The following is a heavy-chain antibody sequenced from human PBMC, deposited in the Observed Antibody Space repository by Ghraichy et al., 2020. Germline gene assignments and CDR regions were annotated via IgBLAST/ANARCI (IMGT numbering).Heavy chain of an antibody. V-gene: IGHV4-34*01. CDR3: ARAGVGIVVVTAIPGGFDP. D-gene: IGHD2-21*02. Sequence: SETLSLTCAVYGGSFSGYYWSWIRQPPGKGLEWIGEINHSGSTNYNPSLKSRVTISVDTSKNQFSLKLSSVTAADTAVYYCARAGVGIVVVTAIPGGFDPWGQGTLVTVSS. CDR2: INHSGST. CDR1: GGSFSGYY. J-gene: IGHJ5*02.